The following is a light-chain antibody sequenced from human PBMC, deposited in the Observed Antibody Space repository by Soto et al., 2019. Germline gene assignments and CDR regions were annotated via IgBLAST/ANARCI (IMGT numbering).Light chain of an antibody. CDR2: EVS. CDR1: SSDVGIYNY. Sequence: QSALTQPASVSGSPGQSIAISCTGASSDVGIYNYVSWYQQHPGKVPKLIIYEVSNRPSRVSNRFSGSQSGNTASLTISGLQVEDEADYSCGSSTTSSNRVFGSGTKVTV. CDR3: GSSTTSSNRV. V-gene: IGLV2-14*01. J-gene: IGLJ1*01.